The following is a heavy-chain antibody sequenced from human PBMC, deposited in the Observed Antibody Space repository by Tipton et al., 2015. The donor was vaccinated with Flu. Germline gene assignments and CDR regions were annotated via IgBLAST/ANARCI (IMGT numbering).Heavy chain of an antibody. CDR2: IAGGGGST. Sequence: GSLRLSCVASGFTFNNYPMSWVRQAPGKGLEWVSGIAGGGGSTYYRESVKGRLTISRDNIRDTLYLQMNSLRAEDTAIYYCARVIPEFVAGLSYWGQGTQVSVSS. CDR1: GFTFNNYP. D-gene: IGHD6-19*01. V-gene: IGHV3-23*01. J-gene: IGHJ4*02. CDR3: ARVIPEFVAGLSY.